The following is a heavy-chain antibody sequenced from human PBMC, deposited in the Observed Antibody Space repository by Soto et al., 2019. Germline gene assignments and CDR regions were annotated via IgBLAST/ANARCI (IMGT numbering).Heavy chain of an antibody. D-gene: IGHD3-10*01. Sequence: EVQLVESGGGLVKPGGSLRLSCAASGFTFSNAWMNWVRQAPGKGLEWVGRIKSKTDGGTTDYAAPVKGRFTISRDDSKNTLYLQMNSLKTEDTAVYYCTTDYSETYYYGSGSWSFDYWGQGTLVTVSS. V-gene: IGHV3-15*07. CDR3: TTDYSETYYYGSGSWSFDY. J-gene: IGHJ4*02. CDR1: GFTFSNAW. CDR2: IKSKTDGGTT.